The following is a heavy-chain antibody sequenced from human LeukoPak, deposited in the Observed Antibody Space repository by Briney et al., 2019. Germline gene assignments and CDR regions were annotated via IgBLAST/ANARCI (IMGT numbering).Heavy chain of an antibody. D-gene: IGHD5-12*01. V-gene: IGHV3-21*01. CDR2: ISSSSTYI. CDR1: GFTFSSYS. CDR3: ARTGYSGYDYPFDY. J-gene: IGHJ4*02. Sequence: PGVSLRLSCAASGFTFSSYSMSWVRQAPGKGLEWVSSISSSSTYIYYADSLKGRFTISRDNAKNSLYLQMNSLRAEDTAVYYCARTGYSGYDYPFDYWGQGTLVTVSS.